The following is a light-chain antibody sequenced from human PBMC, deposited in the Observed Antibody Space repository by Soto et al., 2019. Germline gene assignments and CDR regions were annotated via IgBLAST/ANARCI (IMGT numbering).Light chain of an antibody. J-gene: IGKJ1*01. CDR3: HQRQSWPRT. Sequence: EIVLTQSTATLSSFPGDRVTLSFRASQYINTRLAWYQHRPGQAPRLLIYQTSIRAAGIPARFSASGTGTDFTLTISDVQPEDFAVYYCHQRQSWPRTFGQGTKVDIK. CDR2: QTS. V-gene: IGKV3-11*01. CDR1: QYINTR.